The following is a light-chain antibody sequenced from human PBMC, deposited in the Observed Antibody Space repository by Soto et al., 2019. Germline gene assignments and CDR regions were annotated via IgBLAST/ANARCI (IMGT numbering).Light chain of an antibody. J-gene: IGKJ4*01. CDR1: QSVSSSY. CDR2: GAS. Sequence: EIVLTQSPGTLSLSPGERATLSCRASQSVSSSYLAWYQQKPGQAPRLLICGASSMATGIPDRFSGSGSGTDFTLTISRLEPEAFAVYYCQQYGSSALTFGGGTKVEIK. V-gene: IGKV3-20*01. CDR3: QQYGSSALT.